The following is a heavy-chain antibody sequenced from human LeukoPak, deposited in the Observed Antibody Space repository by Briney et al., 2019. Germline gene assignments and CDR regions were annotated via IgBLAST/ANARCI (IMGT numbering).Heavy chain of an antibody. CDR3: ARDSTVIQWELPDGFDI. Sequence: GGSLRLSCSASGFTFSSYAIHWVRQAPGKGLEYVSAISTNGDSTHYADSVKGRFTISRDNSKNTLHLQMSSLRTEDTAVYYCARDSTVIQWELPDGFDIWGQGTMVTVSS. CDR1: GFTFSSYA. CDR2: ISTNGDST. D-gene: IGHD1-26*01. V-gene: IGHV3-64D*09. J-gene: IGHJ3*02.